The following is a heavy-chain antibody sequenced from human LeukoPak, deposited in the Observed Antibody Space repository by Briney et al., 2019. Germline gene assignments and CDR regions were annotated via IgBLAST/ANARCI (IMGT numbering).Heavy chain of an antibody. CDR3: ARGPTPPTNL. CDR1: GGSISSSSHY. J-gene: IGHJ2*01. Sequence: SETLSLTCTASGGSISSSSHYWGWIRQPPGKGLEWIASIYKTGSTFYNPSLKSRVTISVDTSKNQFSLKLSSVTAADTAVYYCARGPTPPTNLWGRGTLVTVSS. CDR2: IYKTGST. V-gene: IGHV4-39*01.